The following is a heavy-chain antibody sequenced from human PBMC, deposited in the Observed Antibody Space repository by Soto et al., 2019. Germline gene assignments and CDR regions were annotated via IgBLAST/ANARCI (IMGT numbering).Heavy chain of an antibody. CDR3: ARGRYGDY. D-gene: IGHD1-1*01. CDR1: GYTFTSYG. V-gene: IGHV1-18*01. Sequence: QVHLVQSGAEVKKPGASVKVSCKGSGYTFTSYGITWVRQAPGQGLEWMGWISAHNGNTDYAQKLQGRVNVTRDTSTSTAYMELRSLRSDDTAVDYCARGRYGDYWGQGALVTVSS. J-gene: IGHJ4*02. CDR2: ISAHNGNT.